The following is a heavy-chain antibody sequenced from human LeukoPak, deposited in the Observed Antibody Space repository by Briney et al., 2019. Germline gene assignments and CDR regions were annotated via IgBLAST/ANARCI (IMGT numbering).Heavy chain of an antibody. J-gene: IGHJ6*03. V-gene: IGHV3-23*01. Sequence: GGSLRLSCVASGFTFSTYGMSWVRQAPGKGLEWVSAISGSGGSTYYADSVKGRFTISRDNSKNTLYLQMNSLRAEDTAVYYCARDPYSGSYGADYYYYMDVWGKGTTVTISS. CDR1: GFTFSTYG. D-gene: IGHD1-26*01. CDR2: ISGSGGST. CDR3: ARDPYSGSYGADYYYYMDV.